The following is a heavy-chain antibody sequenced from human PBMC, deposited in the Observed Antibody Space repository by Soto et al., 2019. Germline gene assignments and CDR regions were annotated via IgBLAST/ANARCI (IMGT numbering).Heavy chain of an antibody. CDR3: AKSDRQDYYDSSGYYVESPGMDV. J-gene: IGHJ6*02. Sequence: GGSLRLSCAASGFTFSSYAMSWVRQAPGEGLEWVSAISGSGGSTYYADSVKGRFTISRDNSKNTLYLQMNSLRAEDTAVYYCAKSDRQDYYDSSGYYVESPGMDVWGQGTTVTVSS. D-gene: IGHD3-22*01. V-gene: IGHV3-23*01. CDR1: GFTFSSYA. CDR2: ISGSGGST.